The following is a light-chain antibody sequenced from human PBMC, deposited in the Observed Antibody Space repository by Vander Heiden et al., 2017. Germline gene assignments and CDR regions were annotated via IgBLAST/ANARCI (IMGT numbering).Light chain of an antibody. CDR2: RNN. V-gene: IGLV1-47*01. Sequence: SVLTQPPSASGTPGQRVTISCSGSSSHFGSNYVYWYQQLPGTAPKLLIYRNNQRPSGVPDRFSGSKSGTSGSLAISGLRSEDEADYYCAAWDDSLSRPVFGGGTKLTVL. CDR3: AAWDDSLSRPV. J-gene: IGLJ3*02. CDR1: SSHFGSNY.